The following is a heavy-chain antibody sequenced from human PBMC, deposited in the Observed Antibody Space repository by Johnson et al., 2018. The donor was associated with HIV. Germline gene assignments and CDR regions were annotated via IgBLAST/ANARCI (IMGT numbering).Heavy chain of an antibody. J-gene: IGHJ3*02. CDR1: GFTFSSYW. CDR3: ARASYYYGSADI. D-gene: IGHD3-10*01. CDR2: ISGSGTNI. Sequence: EVQLVESGGGLVQPGGSLRLSCAASGFTFSSYWMSWVRQAPGKGLEWVSYISGSGTNIYYADSVKGRFTISRDNAKKSLFLQMNSLRAEDTAVYYCARASYYYGSADIWGQGTMVTVSS. V-gene: IGHV3-48*04.